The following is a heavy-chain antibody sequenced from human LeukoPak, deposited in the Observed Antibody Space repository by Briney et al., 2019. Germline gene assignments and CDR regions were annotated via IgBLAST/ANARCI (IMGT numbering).Heavy chain of an antibody. V-gene: IGHV4-59*11. CDR3: ARRDYYYYYMDV. CDR1: GGSIGSHY. Sequence: SETLSLTCTVSGGSIGSHYWSWIRQPPGKGLEWIGFIYYSGITNYNPSLKSRVTMSVDTSKNQFSLILSSVTAADMAVYYCARRDYYYYYMDVWGKGTTVTVSS. J-gene: IGHJ6*03. CDR2: IYYSGIT.